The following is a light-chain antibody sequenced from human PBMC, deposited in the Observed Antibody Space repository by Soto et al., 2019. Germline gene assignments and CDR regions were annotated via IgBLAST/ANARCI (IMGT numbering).Light chain of an antibody. CDR1: ESVDSKY. J-gene: IGKJ2*01. CDR2: SAS. V-gene: IGKV3-20*01. Sequence: EVVLTQSPGTLSLSPGERATLSCRASESVDSKYLAWYQQKPGQAPRLLFYSASSRATGIPDRFTGSGSGTDFTLTISRLEPEDFAVYFCQHHGASSVTFAQGTNLEIK. CDR3: QHHGASSVT.